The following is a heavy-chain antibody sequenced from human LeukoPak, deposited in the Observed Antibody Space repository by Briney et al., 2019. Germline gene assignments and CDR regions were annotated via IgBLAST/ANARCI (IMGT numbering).Heavy chain of an antibody. CDR1: GFTFSSYW. D-gene: IGHD4-17*01. CDR2: INSDGSST. CDR3: AREGPLTVTKDAFDI. J-gene: IGHJ3*02. Sequence: GGSLRLSCAASGFTFSSYWMHWVRQAPGKGLVWVSRINSDGSSTSYADSVKGRFTISRDNAKNTLYLQMNSLRAEDTAVYYCAREGPLTVTKDAFDIWGQGTMVTVSS. V-gene: IGHV3-74*01.